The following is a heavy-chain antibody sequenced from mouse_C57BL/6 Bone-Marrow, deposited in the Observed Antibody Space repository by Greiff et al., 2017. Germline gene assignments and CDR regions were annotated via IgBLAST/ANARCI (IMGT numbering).Heavy chain of an antibody. CDR2: ISSGGSYT. V-gene: IGHV5-6*01. D-gene: IGHD2-3*01. CDR1: GFTFSSYG. Sequence: EVKVVESGGDLVKPGGSLKLSCAASGFTFSSYGMSWVRQTPDKRLEWVATISSGGSYTYYPDSVKGRFTISRDNAKNTLYLQMSSLKSEDTAMYYCARLGGYYVAWFAYWGQGTLDTVSA. J-gene: IGHJ3*01. CDR3: ARLGGYYVAWFAY.